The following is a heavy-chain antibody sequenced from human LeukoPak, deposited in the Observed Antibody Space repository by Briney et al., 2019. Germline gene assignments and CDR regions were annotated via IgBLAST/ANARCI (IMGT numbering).Heavy chain of an antibody. V-gene: IGHV3-23*01. CDR3: ARGGALLWFGDLSGSGQFDY. CDR2: TSESGGST. Sequence: GGSLRLSCEASGFTFSSYAMGWVRQAPGKGLEWVSVTSESGGSTHYADSVKGRFTISRDNAKNSLYLQMNSLRAEDTAVYYCARGGALLWFGDLSGSGQFDYWGQGTLVTVSS. CDR1: GFTFSSYA. D-gene: IGHD3-10*01. J-gene: IGHJ4*02.